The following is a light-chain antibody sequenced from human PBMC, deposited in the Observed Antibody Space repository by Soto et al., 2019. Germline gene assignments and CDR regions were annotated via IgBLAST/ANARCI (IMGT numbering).Light chain of an antibody. CDR2: EVS. V-gene: IGLV2-14*01. CDR3: GSYTGSIYV. CDR1: STDVGGYNY. Sequence: QSALTQPASVSGSPGQSITISFTGTSTDVGGYNYVSWYQHHPGKAPKLMIYEVSNRPSGVSSRFSGSKSGNTASLTISGLQAEDEADYYCGSYTGSIYVFGTGTKVTVL. J-gene: IGLJ1*01.